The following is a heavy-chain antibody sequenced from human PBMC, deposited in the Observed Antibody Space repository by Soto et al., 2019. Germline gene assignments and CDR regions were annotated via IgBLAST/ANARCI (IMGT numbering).Heavy chain of an antibody. Sequence: GGSLRLSCAASGFTFRNYGMNWVRQAPGKGMEWDSYIGIGSSTKYYADSVKGRFTISRDNAKNSMYLQMNSLRAEDTAVYYCSLDQFYYNDISGRPLNAFDVWGQGTMVTVSS. V-gene: IGHV3-48*01. D-gene: IGHD3-22*01. CDR3: SLDQFYYNDISGRPLNAFDV. CDR1: GFTFRNYG. J-gene: IGHJ3*01. CDR2: IGIGSSTK.